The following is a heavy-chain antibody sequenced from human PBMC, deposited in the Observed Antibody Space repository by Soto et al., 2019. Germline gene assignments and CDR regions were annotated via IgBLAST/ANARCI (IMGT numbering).Heavy chain of an antibody. CDR1: GGAINNRDYY. V-gene: IGHV4-31*03. CDR2: IFHTGST. Sequence: SETLSLTCSVSGGAINNRDYYWSWIRQHPGRGLEWIGNIFHTGSTDHNPSLMGRLTISIDTSKNEFSLKLTSVTAADTAVYYCARDRPAFKSFGSGMDVWGQGTTVTVSS. J-gene: IGHJ6*02. CDR3: ARDRPAFKSFGSGMDV. D-gene: IGHD3-16*01.